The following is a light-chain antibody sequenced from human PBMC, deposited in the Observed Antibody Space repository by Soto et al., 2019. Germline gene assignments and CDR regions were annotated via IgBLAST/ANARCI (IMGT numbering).Light chain of an antibody. Sequence: EIVMTHSPATLSVSLWEIATLSCRASQSVNQKLGWYQQKPGQAPRLLIYVASYRATGIPARFSGSGSGTEYTLTISNLQAEDFAVYYCQQFNNWPHTFGQGTRLEIK. CDR1: QSVNQK. V-gene: IGKV3-15*01. CDR2: VAS. CDR3: QQFNNWPHT. J-gene: IGKJ5*01.